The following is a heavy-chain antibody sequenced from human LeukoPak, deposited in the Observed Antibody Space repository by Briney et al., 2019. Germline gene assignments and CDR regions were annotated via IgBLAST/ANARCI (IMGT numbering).Heavy chain of an antibody. CDR1: GFTFSSYG. Sequence: PGRSLRLSCAASGFTFSSYGMHWVRQAPGKGLEGAAVIWYDGSNKYYADSVKGRFTISRDNSKNTLYLQMNSLRAEDTAVYYCANGRYYYDSSGYYYDWFDPWGQGTLVTVSS. J-gene: IGHJ5*02. CDR2: IWYDGSNK. D-gene: IGHD3-22*01. CDR3: ANGRYYYDSSGYYYDWFDP. V-gene: IGHV3-33*06.